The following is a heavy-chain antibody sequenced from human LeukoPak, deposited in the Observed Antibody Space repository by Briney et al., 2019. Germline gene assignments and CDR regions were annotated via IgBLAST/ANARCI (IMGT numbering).Heavy chain of an antibody. CDR3: VRGVEY. J-gene: IGHJ4*02. Sequence: PRGSLGLSCEVSGFTFSTSWMSWVRQAPGQGLEWVANINQDEGHKDYVDSVKGRFTVSRDNAKNSLYLQMNRLRVDDTAMYFYVRGVEYWGQGIPVTVSS. V-gene: IGHV3-7*04. CDR2: INQDEGHK. CDR1: GFTFSTSW.